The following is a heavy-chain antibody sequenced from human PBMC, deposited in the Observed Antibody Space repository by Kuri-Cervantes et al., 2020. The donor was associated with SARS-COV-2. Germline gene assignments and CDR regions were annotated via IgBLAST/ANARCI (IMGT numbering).Heavy chain of an antibody. CDR1: GFTFSSYA. J-gene: IGHJ4*02. CDR3: TRGWRVFDY. V-gene: IGHV3-23*01. Sequence: GESLKISCAASGFTFSSYAMSWVRQAPGKGLEWVSAISGSGGSTYYADSVKGRFTISRDNAKNSLYLQMNSLRAEDTAVYYCTRGWRVFDYWGQGTRVTVSS. D-gene: IGHD3-3*01. CDR2: ISGSGGST.